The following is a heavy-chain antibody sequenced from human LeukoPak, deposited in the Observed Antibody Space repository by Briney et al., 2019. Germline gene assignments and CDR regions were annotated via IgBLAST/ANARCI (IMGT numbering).Heavy chain of an antibody. CDR2: IGIDSGNT. J-gene: IGHJ4*02. D-gene: IGHD1-1*01. CDR1: GFPFIEYS. CDR3: ARDHNYAFDN. V-gene: IGHV3-48*01. Sequence: GGSLRLSCTASGFPFIEYSMNWVRQAPGKGLEWISYIGIDSGNTKYADSVRGRFTIAADKAKNSLYLQMNSLRVEDTAVYYRARDHNYAFDNWGQGTLVSVAS.